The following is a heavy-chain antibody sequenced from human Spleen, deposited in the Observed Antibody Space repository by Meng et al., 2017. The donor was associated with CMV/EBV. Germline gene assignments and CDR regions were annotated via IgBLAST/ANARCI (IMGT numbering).Heavy chain of an antibody. Sequence: GESLKISCAASGFTFNRHAMHWVRQAPGKGLEWVAVMPFDGTIKYYADSVRGRFTISRDNFKNTLFLQMNSLRIEDTAVYYCAKDRFGSGSYEPDYWGQGTLVTVSS. CDR3: AKDRFGSGSYEPDY. CDR1: GFTFNRHA. CDR2: MPFDGTIK. V-gene: IGHV3-30-3*01. D-gene: IGHD3-10*01. J-gene: IGHJ4*02.